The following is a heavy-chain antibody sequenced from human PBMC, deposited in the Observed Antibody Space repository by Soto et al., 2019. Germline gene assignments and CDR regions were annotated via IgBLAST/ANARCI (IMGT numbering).Heavy chain of an antibody. J-gene: IGHJ4*02. CDR3: ARDHSGYYFDY. CDR1: GFTFSNYG. Sequence: GWSLRLSCASSGFTFSNYGLQWVRQTPGKGLEWVAVIWYDGSHKYYGDSVKGRFAISRDDSRNTLYLQMNSLRAEDTAVYYCARDHSGYYFDYWGQGTLVTVSS. D-gene: IGHD3-3*01. CDR2: IWYDGSHK. V-gene: IGHV3-33*01.